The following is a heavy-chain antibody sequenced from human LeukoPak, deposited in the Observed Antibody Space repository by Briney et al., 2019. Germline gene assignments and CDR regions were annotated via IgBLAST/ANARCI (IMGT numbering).Heavy chain of an antibody. CDR2: ISRRGGTK. CDR1: GFTLSSYT. CDR3: AKGGDVAVVPAAGPYYAMDV. D-gene: IGHD2-2*01. V-gene: IGHV3-23*01. Sequence: GGSLRLSCVASGFTLSSYTINWVRRAPGKGLEWVSVISRRGGTKYYADSVKGRSTISRDNSKNTVFLQMNSLSADDTATYYCAKGGDVAVVPAAGPYYAMDVWGQGTTVTVSS. J-gene: IGHJ6*02.